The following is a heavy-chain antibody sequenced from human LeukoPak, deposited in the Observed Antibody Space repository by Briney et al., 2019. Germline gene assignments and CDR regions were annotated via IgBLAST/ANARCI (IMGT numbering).Heavy chain of an antibody. D-gene: IGHD1-14*01. Sequence: GGSLRLSCAASGFTFSNAWMSWVRQAPGKGLEWVGRIKSKTDGGTADYAAPVKGRFTISRDDSKNTLYLQMNSLKTEDTAVYYGTLQYRRDAFDIWGQGTMVTVSS. CDR3: TLQYRRDAFDI. CDR1: GFTFSNAW. V-gene: IGHV3-15*01. J-gene: IGHJ3*02. CDR2: IKSKTDGGTA.